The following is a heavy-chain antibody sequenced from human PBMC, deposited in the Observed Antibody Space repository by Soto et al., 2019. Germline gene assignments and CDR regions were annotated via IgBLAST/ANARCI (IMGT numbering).Heavy chain of an antibody. J-gene: IGHJ5*02. CDR1: GYTFTTYD. Sequence: QVQLVQSGAEVKKPGASVKVSCKASGYTFTTYDINWVRQATGQGLEWMGWMNPNSGNTGYAQKFQGRVTMTGNTSMTTAYMELSSLRVEDTAVYYCARGPGYMVRGRGYFDPWGQGTLVTVSS. V-gene: IGHV1-8*01. CDR3: ARGPGYMVRGRGYFDP. D-gene: IGHD3-10*01. CDR2: MNPNSGNT.